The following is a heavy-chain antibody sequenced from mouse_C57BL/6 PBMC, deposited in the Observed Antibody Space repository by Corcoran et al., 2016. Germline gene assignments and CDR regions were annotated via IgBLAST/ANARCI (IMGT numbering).Heavy chain of an antibody. J-gene: IGHJ3*01. CDR2: INTYSGVP. D-gene: IGHD2-5*01. Sequence: QIQLVHSGPELKKPGETVKISCKASGYTFTTYGMTWVKQAPGKGLKWMGWINTYSGVPTHADDFKGRFAFSLETSASTAYLQINNLKNEDTATYFCVRDSNWYFDVWGQGTLVTVSA. CDR1: GYTFTTYG. CDR3: VRDSNWYFDV. V-gene: IGHV9-3*01.